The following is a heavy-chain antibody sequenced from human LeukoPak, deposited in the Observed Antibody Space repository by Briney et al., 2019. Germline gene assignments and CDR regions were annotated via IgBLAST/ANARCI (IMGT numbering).Heavy chain of an antibody. J-gene: IGHJ4*02. Sequence: GGSLRLSCAASGFTFSSYEMNWVRQAPGKGLEWVSFITSSGNTMYYADSVKGRFTISRDNAKNSLYLQMNSLRADDTAVYYCARWGYGSGYYYDYWGQGTLVTVSS. D-gene: IGHD3-22*01. V-gene: IGHV3-48*03. CDR1: GFTFSSYE. CDR2: ITSSGNTM. CDR3: ARWGYGSGYYYDY.